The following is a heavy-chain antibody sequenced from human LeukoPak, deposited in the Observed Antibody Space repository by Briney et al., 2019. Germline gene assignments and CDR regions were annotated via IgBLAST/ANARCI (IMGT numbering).Heavy chain of an antibody. J-gene: IGHJ4*02. CDR2: ISGSGGTT. Sequence: HPGGSLSLSCAASGFIFSNYAMSWVRQAPGKGLEWVSAISGSGGTTYYADSVKGRLTISRDNSKNSLYLQMNSLRAEDTAVYYCARDQYCSSTSCYGVDYWGQGTLVTVSS. D-gene: IGHD2-2*01. CDR1: GFIFSNYA. CDR3: ARDQYCSSTSCYGVDY. V-gene: IGHV3-23*01.